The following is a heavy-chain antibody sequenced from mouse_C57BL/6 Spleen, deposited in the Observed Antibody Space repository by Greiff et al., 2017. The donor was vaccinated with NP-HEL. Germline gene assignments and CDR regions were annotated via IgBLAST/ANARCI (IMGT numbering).Heavy chain of an antibody. Sequence: EVKLVESGGGLVKPGGSLKLSCAASGFTFSSYAMSWVRPPPEKRLEWVATISDGGSYTYYPDNVKGRFTFSRDNAKNNLYLQMSHLKSEDTAMYYCAREDYYGSSYWYFDVWGTGTTVTVSS. V-gene: IGHV5-4*01. J-gene: IGHJ1*03. D-gene: IGHD1-1*01. CDR1: GFTFSSYA. CDR2: ISDGGSYT. CDR3: AREDYYGSSYWYFDV.